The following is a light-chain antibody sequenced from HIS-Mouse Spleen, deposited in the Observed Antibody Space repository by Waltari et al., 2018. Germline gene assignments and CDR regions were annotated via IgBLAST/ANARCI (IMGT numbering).Light chain of an antibody. CDR1: QGISSY. CDR2: AAS. J-gene: IGKJ4*01. CDR3: QQLNS. V-gene: IGKV1-9*01. Sequence: DIQLTQSPSFLSASVGDRVTITCRACQGISSYLAWYQQKPGKAPKLLIYAASTLQSGVPSRFSGSGSGTEFTLTISSLQPEDFATYYCQQLNSFGGGTKVEIK.